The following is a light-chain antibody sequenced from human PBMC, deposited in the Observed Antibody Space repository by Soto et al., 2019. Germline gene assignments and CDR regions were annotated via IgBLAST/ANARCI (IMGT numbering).Light chain of an antibody. CDR3: AAWDDSLSGHYV. CDR1: SSNIGSNY. Sequence: QSVLTQPPSPSGTPGQRVTISCSGSSSNIGSNYVYWYQQLPGTAPKLLIYRNNQRPSGVPDRFSGSKSGTSASLAISGLRSEDEADYYCAAWDDSLSGHYVFGTGTKVTVL. V-gene: IGLV1-47*01. CDR2: RNN. J-gene: IGLJ1*01.